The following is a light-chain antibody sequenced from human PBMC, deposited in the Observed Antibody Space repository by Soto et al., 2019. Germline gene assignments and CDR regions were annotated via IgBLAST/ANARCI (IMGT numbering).Light chain of an antibody. CDR3: QQSSSSPWVT. Sequence: EIVLTQSPATLSLSPGEGASLSCRASQSINRHLAWYRQKPGQAPRLLIYAASNRATGVPARFSGSGSGTDFTLTISGLESEDFGVYYCQQSSSSPWVTFGGGTKVDIK. CDR2: AAS. CDR1: QSINRH. J-gene: IGKJ4*01. V-gene: IGKV3-11*01.